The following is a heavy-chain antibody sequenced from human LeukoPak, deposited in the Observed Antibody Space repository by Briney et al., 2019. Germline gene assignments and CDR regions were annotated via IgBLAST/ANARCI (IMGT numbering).Heavy chain of an antibody. Sequence: ASVKVSCKASGYTFTSYGISWVRQAPGQGLEWMGWISAYNGNTNYAQKLQDRVTMTTNTSTSTAYMELRSLRSDDTAVYYCATGDYYDSSGYYAEYFQHWGQGTLVTVSS. D-gene: IGHD3-22*01. CDR2: ISAYNGNT. CDR3: ATGDYYDSSGYYAEYFQH. CDR1: GYTFTSYG. J-gene: IGHJ1*01. V-gene: IGHV1-18*01.